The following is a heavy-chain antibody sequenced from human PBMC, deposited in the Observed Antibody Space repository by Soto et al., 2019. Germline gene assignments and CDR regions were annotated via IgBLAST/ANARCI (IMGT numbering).Heavy chain of an antibody. CDR1: GFTFDSYA. J-gene: IGHJ4*02. V-gene: IGHV3-9*01. D-gene: IGHD6-19*01. CDR2: ISCNSGSI. CDR3: VKDIHEQWLVSHFEY. Sequence: EVQLVASGGGLVQPGRSLRLSCVASGFTFDSYAMHWVRQAPGTGLEWVSGISCNSGSIGYEDSVKGRFTIPRDNAQNSLYLEMNSLRVEDTAFYYCVKDIHEQWLVSHFEYWGQGALVTVSS.